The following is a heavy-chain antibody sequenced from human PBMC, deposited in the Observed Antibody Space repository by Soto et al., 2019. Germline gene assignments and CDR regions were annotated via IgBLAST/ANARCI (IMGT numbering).Heavy chain of an antibody. CDR1: GVTFSSYA. J-gene: IGHJ4*02. V-gene: IGHV1-69*13. Sequence: RASVKVSCKASGVTFSSYAISWVRQAPGQGLEWMGGIIPIFGTANYAQKFQGRVAITADESTSTAYMELSSLRSEDTAVYYCARGLPPLPGNFDYWGQGTLVTVSS. D-gene: IGHD1-26*01. CDR3: ARGLPPLPGNFDY. CDR2: IIPIFGTA.